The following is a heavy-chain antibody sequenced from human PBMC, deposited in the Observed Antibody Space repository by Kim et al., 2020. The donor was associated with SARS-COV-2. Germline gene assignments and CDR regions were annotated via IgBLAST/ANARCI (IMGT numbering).Heavy chain of an antibody. V-gene: IGHV3-30*04. D-gene: IGHD6-19*01. Sequence: GGSLRLSCAASGFTFSSYAMHWVRQAPGKGLEWVAVISYDGSNKYYADSVKGRFTISRDNSKNTLYLQMNSLRAEDTAVYYCARAWGNFFESSGWWPYYYYGMDVWGQGTTVTVSS. CDR2: ISYDGSNK. CDR3: ARAWGNFFESSGWWPYYYYGMDV. J-gene: IGHJ6*02. CDR1: GFTFSSYA.